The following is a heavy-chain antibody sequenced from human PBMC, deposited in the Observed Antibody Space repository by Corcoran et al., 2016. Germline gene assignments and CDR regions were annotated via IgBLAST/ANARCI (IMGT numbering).Heavy chain of an antibody. Sequence: EVQLVESGGGLIQPGGSLRLSCAASGFTVSSDFMRWVRPAPGEGLAWVSVIYSGGNTYYADSVKGRFTISSDNSKNTRYLQMNSLGAEDTAVEYCDLGGGNGYMDYWGQGTLVTVSS. CDR2: IYSGGNT. D-gene: IGHD5-18*01. CDR3: DLGGGNGYMDY. CDR1: GFTVSSDF. J-gene: IGHJ4*02. V-gene: IGHV3-53*01.